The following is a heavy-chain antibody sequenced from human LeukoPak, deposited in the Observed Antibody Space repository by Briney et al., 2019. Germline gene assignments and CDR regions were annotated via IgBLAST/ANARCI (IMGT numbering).Heavy chain of an antibody. CDR2: IYYSGST. J-gene: IGHJ4*02. CDR3: ARHSYDTTSYYPDY. D-gene: IGHD3-22*01. CDR1: GGSFSSSTYY. V-gene: IGHV4-39*01. Sequence: TLSLTCTVSGGSFSSSTYYWGWIRQPPGKGLECIGIIYYSGSTYYNPSLKSRVTISADTSMNQFSLKLTSVPAANTAVYYCARHSYDTTSYYPDYWGQGTLVTVSS.